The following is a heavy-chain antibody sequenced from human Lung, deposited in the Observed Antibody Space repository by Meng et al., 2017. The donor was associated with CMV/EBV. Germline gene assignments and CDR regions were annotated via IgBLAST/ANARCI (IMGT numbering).Heavy chain of an antibody. Sequence: SCTVSGGSINSVGYYWTWIRQHPGKGLEWIGYIYYSGGTNYNPSLQSRVTISVDTSKNQFSLKLSSVTAADTAVYYCARDRSHSYYYYGMDVWGQGTTVTVSS. CDR1: GGSINSVGYY. J-gene: IGHJ6*02. CDR2: IYYSGGT. V-gene: IGHV4-31*02. CDR3: ARDRSHSYYYYGMDV.